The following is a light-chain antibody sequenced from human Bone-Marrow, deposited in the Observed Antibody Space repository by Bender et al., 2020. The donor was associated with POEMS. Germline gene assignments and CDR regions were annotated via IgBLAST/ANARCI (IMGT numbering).Light chain of an antibody. CDR1: SSDVGGYDY. CDR3: SSYTSSSLYV. J-gene: IGLJ1*01. V-gene: IGLV2-14*03. CDR2: DVS. Sequence: QSALTQPASVSGSPGQSITISCTGTSSDVGGYDYVSWYQQHPGKAPKLIIYDVSNRPSGLSNRFSGSKSGNTASLTISGLQAEDEADYYCSSYTSSSLYVFGTGTKVTVL.